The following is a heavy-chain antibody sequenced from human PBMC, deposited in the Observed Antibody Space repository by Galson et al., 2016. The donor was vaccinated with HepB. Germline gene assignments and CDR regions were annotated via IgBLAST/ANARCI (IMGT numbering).Heavy chain of an antibody. CDR1: GFTFTDYY. CDR3: ATVRRLRAASSHFDS. V-gene: IGHV1-2*02. J-gene: IGHJ4*02. D-gene: IGHD5/OR15-5a*01. Sequence: SVKVSCKDSGFTFTDYYIHWVRQAPGQGLEWMGWINPNSGGTKYAQKFQGRVTMTGDTSLTTVYMEATSLRSDDTAVYYCATVRRLRAASSHFDSWGQGTLVTVSS. CDR2: INPNSGGT.